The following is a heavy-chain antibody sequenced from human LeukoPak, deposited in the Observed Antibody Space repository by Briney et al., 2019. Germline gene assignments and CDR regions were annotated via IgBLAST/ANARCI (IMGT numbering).Heavy chain of an antibody. CDR1: GYTFTSYY. CDR3: ARVVGSYCSGGSCPPDFDY. D-gene: IGHD2-15*01. Sequence: ASVKVSCKASGYTFTSYYMHWVRQAPGQGLEWMGIINPSGGSTSYAQKFQGRVTMTRDTSTSTVYMELSSLRSEDTAVYYCARVVGSYCSGGSCPPDFDYWGQGTLVTVSS. J-gene: IGHJ4*02. CDR2: INPSGGST. V-gene: IGHV1-46*01.